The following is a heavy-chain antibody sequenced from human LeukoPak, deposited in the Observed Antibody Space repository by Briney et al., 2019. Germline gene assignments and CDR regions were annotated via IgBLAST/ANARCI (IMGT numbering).Heavy chain of an antibody. V-gene: IGHV4-34*01. CDR1: GGSISSYY. Sequence: SETLSLTCTVSGGSISSYYWSWIRQPPGKGLEWIGEINHSGSTNYNPSLKSRVTISVDTSKNQFSLKLSSVTAADTAVYYCARRRVVWFGAPDNYNWFDPWGQGTLVTVSS. CDR2: INHSGST. D-gene: IGHD3-10*01. CDR3: ARRRVVWFGAPDNYNWFDP. J-gene: IGHJ5*02.